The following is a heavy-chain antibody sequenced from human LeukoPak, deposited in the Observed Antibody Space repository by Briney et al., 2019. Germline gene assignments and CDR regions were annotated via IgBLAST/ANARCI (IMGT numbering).Heavy chain of an antibody. CDR2: LGTAGDT. D-gene: IGHD1-26*01. J-gene: IGHJ3*02. CDR3: ARVGSNAFDI. CDR1: GFTLSRYD. Sequence: GESLRLSCAASGFTLSRYDMHWVRQATGKGLEWVSALGTAGDTYYPGSVKGRFTISRENAKNSLYLQMNSLRAGDTAVYYCARVGSNAFDIWGQGTMVTVSS. V-gene: IGHV3-13*04.